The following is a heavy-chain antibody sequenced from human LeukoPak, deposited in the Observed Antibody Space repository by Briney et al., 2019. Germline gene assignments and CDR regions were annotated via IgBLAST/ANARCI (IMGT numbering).Heavy chain of an antibody. Sequence: SETLSLTCTVSGVSVSSGSYYWSWIRQPPGKGLEWIGYIYYSGSTNYNPSLKSRVTISVDTSKNQFSLKLSSVTAADTAVYYCAGEGGYYDFWSGYYSDYYYGMDVWGQGTTVTVSS. CDR3: AGEGGYYDFWSGYYSDYYYGMDV. V-gene: IGHV4-61*01. J-gene: IGHJ6*02. CDR2: IYYSGST. CDR1: GVSVSSGSYY. D-gene: IGHD3-3*01.